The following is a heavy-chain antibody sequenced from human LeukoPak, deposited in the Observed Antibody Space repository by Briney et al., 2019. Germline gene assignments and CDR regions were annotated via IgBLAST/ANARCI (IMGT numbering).Heavy chain of an antibody. D-gene: IGHD2-2*01. CDR1: GFTFNTYA. V-gene: IGHV3-23*01. CDR3: AKDQGYCSSTSCYADY. Sequence: PGGSLRLSCAASGFTFNTYAMSWVRQAPGRGLEWVSAISGSGGDTYYADSVKGRFTISRDNSKNTLYLQMNSLRAEDTAVYYCAKDQGYCSSTSCYADYWGQGTLVSVSS. J-gene: IGHJ4*02. CDR2: ISGSGGDT.